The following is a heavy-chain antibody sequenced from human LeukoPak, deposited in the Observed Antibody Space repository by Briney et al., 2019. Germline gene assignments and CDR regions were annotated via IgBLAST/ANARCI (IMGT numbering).Heavy chain of an antibody. D-gene: IGHD5-24*01. CDR1: GFTFSSYA. V-gene: IGHV3-23*01. CDR3: AKDGLATTNGPCGYFDY. J-gene: IGHJ4*02. Sequence: GGSLRLSCAASGFTFSSYAMSWVRQAPGKGLEWVSAISGSGGSTYYADSVKGRFTISRDNSKNTLYLQMNSLRAEDTAVYYCAKDGLATTNGPCGYFDYWGQGALVTVSS. CDR2: ISGSGGST.